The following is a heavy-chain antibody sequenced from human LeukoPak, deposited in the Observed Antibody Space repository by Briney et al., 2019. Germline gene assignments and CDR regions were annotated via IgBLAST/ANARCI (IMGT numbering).Heavy chain of an antibody. CDR3: ARFALVVDAFDI. V-gene: IGHV4-61*01. CDR1: GASVSSGSYY. Sequence: SETLSLTCTVSGASVSSGSYYWSWIRQPPGKGLEWIGYIYYSGSTNYNPSLKSRVTISVDTSKNQFSLKLSSVTAADTAVYYCARFALVVDAFDIWGQGTMVTVSS. CDR2: IYYSGST. D-gene: IGHD2-15*01. J-gene: IGHJ3*02.